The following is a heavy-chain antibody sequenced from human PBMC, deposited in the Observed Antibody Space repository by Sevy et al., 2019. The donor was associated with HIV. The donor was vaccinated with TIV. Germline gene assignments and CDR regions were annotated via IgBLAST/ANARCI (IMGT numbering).Heavy chain of an antibody. CDR1: GYAFTDYD. D-gene: IGHD2-21*02. V-gene: IGHV1-8*01. Sequence: ASVKVSCRASGYAFTDYDITWVRQATGQGLELMGGMNPTSGHTAYTQNFQGRVSTTTDTSISVAYMVLSSLRSEDTAVYYCSILAACGGDCYYFDLWGQGTLVTVSS. J-gene: IGHJ4*02. CDR2: MNPTSGHT. CDR3: SILAACGGDCYYFDL.